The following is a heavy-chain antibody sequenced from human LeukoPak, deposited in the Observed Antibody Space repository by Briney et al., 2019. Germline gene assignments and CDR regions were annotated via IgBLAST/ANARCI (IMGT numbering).Heavy chain of an antibody. V-gene: IGHV4-59*12. D-gene: IGHD1-26*01. CDR3: ARDLGGSYPPDY. J-gene: IGHJ4*02. CDR1: GGSISSYY. Sequence: SETLSLTRTVSGGSISSYYWSWIRQPPGKGLEWIGYIYYSGSTNYNPSLKSRVTMSVDTSKNQFSLKLSSVTAADTAVYYCARDLGGSYPPDYWGQGTLVTVSS. CDR2: IYYSGST.